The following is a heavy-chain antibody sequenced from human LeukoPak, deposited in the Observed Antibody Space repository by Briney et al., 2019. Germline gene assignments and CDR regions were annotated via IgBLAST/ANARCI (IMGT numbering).Heavy chain of an antibody. V-gene: IGHV3-53*01. Sequence: GGSLRLSCAASGFTVSHNYMTWVRQAPGKGLEWVSFIYTGGSTFYADSVKGRFTISRDNSKNTLYLQMNSLRAGDTAIYYCARGREALDYWGQGTLVTVSS. J-gene: IGHJ4*02. CDR3: ARGREALDY. CDR2: IYTGGST. CDR1: GFTVSHNY.